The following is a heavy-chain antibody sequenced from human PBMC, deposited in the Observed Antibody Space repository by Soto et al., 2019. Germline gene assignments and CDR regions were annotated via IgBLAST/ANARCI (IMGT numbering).Heavy chain of an antibody. J-gene: IGHJ4*02. CDR1: GYSISSSNW. D-gene: IGHD1-26*01. CDR3: ARREIQGPIDY. V-gene: IGHV4-28*01. CDR2: IYYSGTT. Sequence: QVQLQESGPGLVKPSDTLSLTCAVSGYSISSSNWWGWIRQPPGKGLEWIGYIYYSGTTYYNPSLKSRVTLSLDTSKNQFSLKLTSVTAVDTAVYYCARREIQGPIDYWGQGTLVTVSS.